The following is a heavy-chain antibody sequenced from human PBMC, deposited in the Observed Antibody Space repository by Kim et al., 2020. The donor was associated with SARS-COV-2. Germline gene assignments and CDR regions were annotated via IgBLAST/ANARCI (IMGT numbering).Heavy chain of an antibody. CDR2: ISSSSSYI. V-gene: IGHV3-21*01. CDR1: GFTFSSYS. D-gene: IGHD3-22*01. CDR3: AREAEGYYDSSGYSPYYFDY. J-gene: IGHJ4*02. Sequence: GGSLRLSCAASGFTFSSYSMNWVRQAPGKGLEWVSSISSSSSYIYYADSVKGRFTISRDNAKNSLNLQMNSLRAEDTAVYYCAREAEGYYDSSGYSPYYFDYWGQATLVPVSS.